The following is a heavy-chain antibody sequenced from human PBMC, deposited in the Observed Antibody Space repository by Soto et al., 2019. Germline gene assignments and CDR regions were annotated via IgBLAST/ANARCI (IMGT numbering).Heavy chain of an antibody. CDR3: ASGGTNSSFIIGDWFDP. Sequence: QVQLQESGPGLVKPSETLSLTCGVSGGSISNNYWSWIRQPPGKGLEWIVYISHRGSTNYNPALKSRVTISVDPSKKQFPLKLNSVTAADTAVYYCASGGTNSSFIIGDWFDPWGQGTLVTVAS. CDR1: GGSISNNY. J-gene: IGHJ5*02. CDR2: ISHRGST. D-gene: IGHD6-6*01. V-gene: IGHV4-59*01.